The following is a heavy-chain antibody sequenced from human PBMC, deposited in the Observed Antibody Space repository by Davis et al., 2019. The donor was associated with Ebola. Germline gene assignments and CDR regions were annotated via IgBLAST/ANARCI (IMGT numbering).Heavy chain of an antibody. CDR1: GGSISSGDYY. V-gene: IGHV4-61*08. Sequence: MPGGSLRLSCTVSGGSISSGDYYWSWIRQPPGKGLEWIGYIYYSGSTNYNPSLKSRVTISVDTSKNQFSLKLSSVTAADTAVYYCARHGYDFWSGYYSADWFDPWGQGTLVTVSS. J-gene: IGHJ5*02. CDR2: IYYSGST. D-gene: IGHD3-3*01. CDR3: ARHGYDFWSGYYSADWFDP.